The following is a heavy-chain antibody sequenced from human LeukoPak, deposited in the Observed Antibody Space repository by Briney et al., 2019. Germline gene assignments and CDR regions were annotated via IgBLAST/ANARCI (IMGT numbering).Heavy chain of an antibody. CDR2: INAGNGNT. V-gene: IGHV1-3*01. D-gene: IGHD6-19*01. CDR1: GYTFTSYA. Sequence: ASVKVSCKASGYTFTSYAMHWVRQAPGQRLEWMGWINAGNGNTKYSQKFQGRVTITRDTSASTAYMELSSLRSEDTAVYYCARVGSGQYYYYGMDVWGEGTTVTVSS. CDR3: ARVGSGQYYYYGMDV. J-gene: IGHJ6*04.